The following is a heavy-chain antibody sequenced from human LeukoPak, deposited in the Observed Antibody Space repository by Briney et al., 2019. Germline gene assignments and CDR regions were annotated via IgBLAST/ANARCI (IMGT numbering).Heavy chain of an antibody. D-gene: IGHD3-10*01. CDR2: ISSSSSYI. J-gene: IGHJ6*02. CDR3: AKDVWFGESIDTYYYYGMDV. V-gene: IGHV3-21*01. Sequence: GGSLRLSCAASGFTFSSYSMNWVRQAPGKGLEWVSSISSSSSYIYYADSVKGRFTISRNNSKNTLYLQMNSLRAEDTAVYYCAKDVWFGESIDTYYYYGMDVWGQGTTVTVSS. CDR1: GFTFSSYS.